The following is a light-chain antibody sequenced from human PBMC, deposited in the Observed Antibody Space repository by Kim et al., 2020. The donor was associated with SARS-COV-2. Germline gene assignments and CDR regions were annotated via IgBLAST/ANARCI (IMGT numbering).Light chain of an antibody. CDR1: QNVGNY. Sequence: SVFVGDRVTITCRASQNVGNYLNWYQQKEGRAPKLLIYAASILQSGVPPRISGSGSGTDFTLTISSLQPEDFATYYCQQSYNMPRTFGQGTK. CDR3: QQSYNMPRT. V-gene: IGKV1-39*01. CDR2: AAS. J-gene: IGKJ1*01.